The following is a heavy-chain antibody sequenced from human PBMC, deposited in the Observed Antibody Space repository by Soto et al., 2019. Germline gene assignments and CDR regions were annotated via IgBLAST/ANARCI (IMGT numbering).Heavy chain of an antibody. V-gene: IGHV4-28*01. CDR1: GYSISSSNW. CDR3: ARNSDYYGMDV. J-gene: IGHJ6*02. CDR2: IYYSGST. Sequence: SETLSLTCAVSGYSISSSNWWGWIRQPTGKGLEWIGYIYYSGSTYYNPSLKSRVTMSVDTSKNQFSLKLSSVTAVDTAVYYCARNSDYYGMDVWGQGTTVTVSS.